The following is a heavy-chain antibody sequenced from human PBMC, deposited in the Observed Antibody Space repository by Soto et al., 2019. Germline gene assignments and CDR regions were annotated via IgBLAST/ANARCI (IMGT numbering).Heavy chain of an antibody. CDR2: INPGDSDI. CDR1: GYSFTTYW. V-gene: IGHV5-51*01. J-gene: IGHJ6*01. Sequence: GESLKISCQASGYSFTTYWIAWVLQMPGKGLEWMGIINPGDSDIRYSPSFKGQVTISADRSITTAYLQWSSLKASDTATYYCARHEQYYYQYYGMDVWGQGTPVTVSS. CDR3: ARHEQYYYQYYGMDV.